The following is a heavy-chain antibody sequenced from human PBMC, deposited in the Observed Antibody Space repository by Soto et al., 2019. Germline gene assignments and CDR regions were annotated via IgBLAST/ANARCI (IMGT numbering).Heavy chain of an antibody. V-gene: IGHV1-18*01. J-gene: IGHJ4*02. D-gene: IGHD2-21*02. CDR3: ARDQAYCGGDCYGYIDY. Sequence: GASVKVSCKASGYTFTGYGISWVRQAPGQGLEWIGWISAYNGNTNYAQKLQGRVTMTTDTSTSTAYMELRSLRSDDTSVYYCARDQAYCGGDCYGYIDYWGQGTLVTVSS. CDR2: ISAYNGNT. CDR1: GYTFTGYG.